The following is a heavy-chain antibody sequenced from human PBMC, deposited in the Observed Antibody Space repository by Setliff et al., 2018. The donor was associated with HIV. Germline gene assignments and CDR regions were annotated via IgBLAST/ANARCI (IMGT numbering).Heavy chain of an antibody. V-gene: IGHV4-39*02. CDR2: IYHSGST. D-gene: IGHD3-3*01. Sequence: PSETLSLTCTVSGGSISSSSYYWGWIRQPPGKGLEWIGEIYHSGSTDYNPSLKSRVIISLDTSKNHLSLKLRSVTAADTAVYYCARGIDNFWSGYVRWGQGTLVTVSS. CDR1: GGSISSSSYY. J-gene: IGHJ4*02. CDR3: ARGIDNFWSGYVR.